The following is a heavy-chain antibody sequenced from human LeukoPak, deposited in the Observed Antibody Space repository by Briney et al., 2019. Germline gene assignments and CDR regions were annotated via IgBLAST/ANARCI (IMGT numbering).Heavy chain of an antibody. CDR2: ISLTGLT. CDR1: GGSISNTNW. D-gene: IGHD2-8*01. CDR3: SRENGAFSPFGY. J-gene: IGHJ4*02. Sequence: SGTLSLTCGVSGGSISNTNWWSWVRQPPGQGLEWIGEISLTGLTHYNPSLESRVTVSLDKSKNQLSLNLTSVTAADTAVYYCSRENGAFSPFGYWGQGTLVSVSS. V-gene: IGHV4-4*02.